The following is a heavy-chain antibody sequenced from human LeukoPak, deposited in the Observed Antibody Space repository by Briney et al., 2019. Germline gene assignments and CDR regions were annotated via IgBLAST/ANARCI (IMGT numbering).Heavy chain of an antibody. Sequence: PGGSLRLSCAASGFTFSSYSMNWVRQAPGKGLEWVSSISSSSSYIYYADSVKGRFTISRDNVKNSLYLQMNSLRAEDTAVYYCARNKESKNVLRYFDWSYWGQGTLVTVSS. V-gene: IGHV3-21*01. D-gene: IGHD3-9*01. CDR3: ARNKESKNVLRYFDWSY. J-gene: IGHJ4*02. CDR1: GFTFSSYS. CDR2: ISSSSSYI.